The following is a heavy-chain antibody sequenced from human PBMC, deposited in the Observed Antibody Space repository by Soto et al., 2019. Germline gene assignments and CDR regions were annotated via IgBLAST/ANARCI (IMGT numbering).Heavy chain of an antibody. D-gene: IGHD1-26*01. CDR3: AKVGSHNFDY. CDR1: GFTFSHYA. J-gene: IGHJ4*02. V-gene: IGHV3-30*18. Sequence: QVQLVESGGGVVQPGRSLRLSCAASGFTFSHYAMDWVRQAPGKGLEWVALMSYDGSNEYYADSVKGRFTISRDNSKNTLYLQMNSLRAEDTAVYYCAKVGSHNFDYWGQGTLVTVSS. CDR2: MSYDGSNE.